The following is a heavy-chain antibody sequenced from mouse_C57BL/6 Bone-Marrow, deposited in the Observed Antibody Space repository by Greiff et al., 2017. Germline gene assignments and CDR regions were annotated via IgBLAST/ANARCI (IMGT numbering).Heavy chain of an antibody. CDR3: ARHGGNYYDYYYAMDY. Sequence: LVAPSQSLSITCTVSGFSLTSSGVHLVRQPPGKGLEWLVVIWSDGSTTYNSAIKSRLSISKDNSKSQVFLKMNSLQTNDTAMYYCARHGGNYYDYYYAMDYWGQGTSVTVSS. V-gene: IGHV2-6-2*01. J-gene: IGHJ4*01. CDR2: IWSDGST. D-gene: IGHD2-4*01. CDR1: GFSLTSSG.